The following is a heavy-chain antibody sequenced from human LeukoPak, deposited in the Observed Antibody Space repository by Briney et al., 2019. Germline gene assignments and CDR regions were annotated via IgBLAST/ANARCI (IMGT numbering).Heavy chain of an antibody. V-gene: IGHV3-30*18. J-gene: IGHJ6*02. D-gene: IGHD3-10*01. Sequence: GGSLRLSCAASGFTFSSYGMHWVRQAPGKGLEWVAVISYDGSNKCYADSVKGRFTISRDNSKNTLYLQMNSLRAEDTAVYYCAKDGSLAFDGRYGMDVWGQGTTVTVSS. CDR1: GFTFSSYG. CDR2: ISYDGSNK. CDR3: AKDGSLAFDGRYGMDV.